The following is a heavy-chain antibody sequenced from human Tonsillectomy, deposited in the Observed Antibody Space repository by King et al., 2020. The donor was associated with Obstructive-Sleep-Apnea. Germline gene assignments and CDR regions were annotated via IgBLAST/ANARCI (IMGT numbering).Heavy chain of an antibody. Sequence: VQLVESGGGLVKPGGSLRLSCAASGFTFSDYYMSWIRQAPGEGLEGVSYISSSSSYTNYADSVKGRFTISRDNAKNSLYLQMNSLRAEDTAVYYCARATYYYGSGSFSTFDYWGQGTLVTVSS. D-gene: IGHD3-10*01. CDR1: GFTFSDYY. CDR2: ISSSSSYT. CDR3: ARATYYYGSGSFSTFDY. J-gene: IGHJ4*02. V-gene: IGHV3-11*06.